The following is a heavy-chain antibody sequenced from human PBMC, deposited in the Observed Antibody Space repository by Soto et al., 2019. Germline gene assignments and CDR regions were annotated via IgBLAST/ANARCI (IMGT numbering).Heavy chain of an antibody. D-gene: IGHD2-21*01. CDR1: GYTFTNYA. J-gene: IGHJ4*02. Sequence: ASVKVSCKASGYTFTNYAMHWMRQAPGQRLEWMGWINAGNGNTKYSQKFQGRVTFTRDTSASTAYMELSSLRSEDTAVYYCAREVLQYCGGDCYSSNFDYWGQGTLVTVSS. CDR2: INAGNGNT. CDR3: AREVLQYCGGDCYSSNFDY. V-gene: IGHV1-3*01.